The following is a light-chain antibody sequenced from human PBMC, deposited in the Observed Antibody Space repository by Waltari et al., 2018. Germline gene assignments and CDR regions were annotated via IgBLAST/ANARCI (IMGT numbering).Light chain of an antibody. Sequence: DIVMTQSPDSLAVSLGERATINCKSSQSVFHSSGSKNYLTWYQQKPGQPPKLLISWASTRQSGVPDRFSGSGSGTDFTLTISSLQAEDVALYYCQQHYSSPLTFGGGTKVEIQ. CDR1: QSVFHSSGSKNY. CDR3: QQHYSSPLT. V-gene: IGKV4-1*01. J-gene: IGKJ4*01. CDR2: WAS.